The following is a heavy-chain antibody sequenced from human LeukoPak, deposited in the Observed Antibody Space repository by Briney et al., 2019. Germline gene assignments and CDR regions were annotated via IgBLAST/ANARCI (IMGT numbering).Heavy chain of an antibody. J-gene: IGHJ4*02. V-gene: IGHV3-33*06. Sequence: GGSLRLSCAASGFTFSSYGMHWARQAPGKGLEWVAVIWNDGSDRYYADSVKGRFTISRDNSKYTLYLQMNSLRAEDTAVYYCAKPTRGSGSFLIDFWGQGTLVTVSS. D-gene: IGHD1-26*01. CDR2: IWNDGSDR. CDR1: GFTFSSYG. CDR3: AKPTRGSGSFLIDF.